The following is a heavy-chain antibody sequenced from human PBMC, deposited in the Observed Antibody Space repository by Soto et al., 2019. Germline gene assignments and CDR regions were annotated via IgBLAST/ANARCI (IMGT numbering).Heavy chain of an antibody. CDR3: ASIAVAEGFDP. V-gene: IGHV3-53*02. CDR2: IHSGGNT. J-gene: IGHJ5*02. CDR1: GFSISINY. Sequence: EVQLVETGGGLIQPGGSRGLSCAASGFSISINYMSWVRQAPGKGLEWVSIIHSGGNTDYADSVKGRFTVSRDNSKNTVYLQMNSLRAEDTAIYYCASIAVAEGFDPWGQGTLVTVSS. D-gene: IGHD6-19*01.